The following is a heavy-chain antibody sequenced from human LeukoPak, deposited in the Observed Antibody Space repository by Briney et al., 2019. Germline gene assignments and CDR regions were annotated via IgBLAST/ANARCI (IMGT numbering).Heavy chain of an antibody. CDR2: IRYDGSNK. CDR1: GFTFSSYG. Sequence: GGSLRLSCAASGFTFSSYGMHWVRQAPGKGLEWVAFIRYDGSNKYYADSVKGRFTISRDNSKNTLYLQMNSLRAEDTAVYYCAKKVQDYYDSSGYSYYFDYWGQGTLVTVSS. V-gene: IGHV3-30*02. D-gene: IGHD3-22*01. J-gene: IGHJ4*02. CDR3: AKKVQDYYDSSGYSYYFDY.